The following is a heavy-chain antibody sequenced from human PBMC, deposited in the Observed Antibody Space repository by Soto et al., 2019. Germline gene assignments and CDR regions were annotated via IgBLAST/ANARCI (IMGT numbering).Heavy chain of an antibody. Sequence: EVQLLESGGGLVQPGGSLRLSCAASGFTFSTYAMNWVRQAPGMGLEWVLGISGSGGSTHYADAVKGRFTISRDNSKNTRYLQMDSLRAEDTAVYYCAKQSPYSNSWQDIDYWGQGTLVIVS. D-gene: IGHD6-13*01. CDR1: GFTFSTYA. V-gene: IGHV3-23*01. CDR2: ISGSGGST. J-gene: IGHJ4*02. CDR3: AKQSPYSNSWQDIDY.